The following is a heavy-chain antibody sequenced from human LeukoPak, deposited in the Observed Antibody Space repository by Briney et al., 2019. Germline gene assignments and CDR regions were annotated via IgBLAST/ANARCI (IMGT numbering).Heavy chain of an antibody. CDR3: ARGWLAETTVVTPYNY. CDR2: IIPIFGTA. Sequence: GASVTVSCTASVGTFSSYAISWVRQAPGQGLEWMGGIIPIFGTANYAQKFQGRVTITAVESMSTAYMELSSLRSEDTAVYYCARGWLAETTVVTPYNYWGQGTLVTVSS. J-gene: IGHJ4*02. V-gene: IGHV1-69*13. D-gene: IGHD4-23*01. CDR1: VGTFSSYA.